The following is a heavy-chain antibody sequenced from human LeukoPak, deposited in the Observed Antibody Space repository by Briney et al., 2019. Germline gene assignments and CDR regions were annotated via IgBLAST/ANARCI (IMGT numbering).Heavy chain of an antibody. CDR1: GYTFISYA. D-gene: IGHD1-26*01. CDR3: ARDGWELLSYDAFDM. J-gene: IGHJ3*02. V-gene: IGHV7-4-1*02. CDR2: INTNTGNP. Sequence: ASVKVSCKASGYTFISYAMNWVRQAPGQGLEWMGWINTNTGNPTYAQGFTGRFVFSLDTSVSTAYLQISSLKAEDTAVYYCARDGWELLSYDAFDMWGQGTMVTVSS.